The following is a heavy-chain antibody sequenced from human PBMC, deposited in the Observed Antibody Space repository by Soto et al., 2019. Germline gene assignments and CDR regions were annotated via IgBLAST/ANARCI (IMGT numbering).Heavy chain of an antibody. J-gene: IGHJ4*02. Sequence: PGGSLRLSCAASGFTFSAYAMHWVRQAPGKGLEWVALIWYDGTNKYYADSVKGRFTISRDNSKNTLYLQMNSLRAEDTAVYYCARSTGYYIGGVDYWGQGTLVTVSS. CDR2: IWYDGTNK. CDR3: ARSTGYYIGGVDY. V-gene: IGHV3-33*01. CDR1: GFTFSAYA. D-gene: IGHD3-9*01.